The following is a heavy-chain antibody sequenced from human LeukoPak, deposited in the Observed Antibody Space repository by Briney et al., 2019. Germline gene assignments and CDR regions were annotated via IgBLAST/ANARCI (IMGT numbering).Heavy chain of an antibody. Sequence: SETLSLTCTVSGGSISSYYWSWIRQPPGKGLERVGYIYYSGSTYYNPSLKSRVTISVGTSKNQFSLKLSSVTAADTAVYYCASEGLSGYSFDYWGQGTLVTVSS. CDR3: ASEGLSGYSFDY. V-gene: IGHV4-59*12. CDR1: GGSISSYY. J-gene: IGHJ4*02. D-gene: IGHD3-3*01. CDR2: IYYSGST.